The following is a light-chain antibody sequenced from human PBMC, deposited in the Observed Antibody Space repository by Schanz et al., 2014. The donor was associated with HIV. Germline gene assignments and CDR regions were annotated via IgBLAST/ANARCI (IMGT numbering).Light chain of an antibody. CDR1: SSDVGTYNY. Sequence: QSALTQPPSASGSPGQSVTISCTGTSSDVGTYNYVSWYQQHPGKAPRLVIFAVSERPSGVPDRFSGSKSGTSASLAITGLQAEDEADYYCQSYDSSLSGPFGVFGGGTKLTVL. CDR2: AVS. V-gene: IGLV2-8*01. CDR3: QSYDSSLSGPFGV. J-gene: IGLJ3*02.